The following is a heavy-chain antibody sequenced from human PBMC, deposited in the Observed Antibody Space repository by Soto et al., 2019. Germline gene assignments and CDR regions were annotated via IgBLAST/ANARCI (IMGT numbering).Heavy chain of an antibody. D-gene: IGHD3-22*01. Sequence: SETLSLTCTVSGASVSSGSYYWSWIREPPGKGLEWIGYIYYSGSTNYNPSLKSRVTISLDTSKNQFSLKLSSVTAADTAMYYCAREIRVYYETSGYSDFWGQGTLVTVSS. J-gene: IGHJ4*02. CDR2: IYYSGST. CDR1: GASVSSGSYY. V-gene: IGHV4-61*01. CDR3: AREIRVYYETSGYSDF.